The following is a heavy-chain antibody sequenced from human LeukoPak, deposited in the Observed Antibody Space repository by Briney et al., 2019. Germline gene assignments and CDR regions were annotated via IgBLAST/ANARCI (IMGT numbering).Heavy chain of an antibody. Sequence: PGGSLRLSCAASGFTFSSYSMNWVRQAPGKGLEWVSSISSSSSYIYYADSVKGRFTISRDNAKNSLYLQMNSLRAEDTAVYYCASFRMTTVTPVDYWGQGTLVTVSS. CDR1: GFTFSSYS. D-gene: IGHD4-11*01. CDR3: ASFRMTTVTPVDY. CDR2: ISSSSSYI. J-gene: IGHJ4*02. V-gene: IGHV3-21*01.